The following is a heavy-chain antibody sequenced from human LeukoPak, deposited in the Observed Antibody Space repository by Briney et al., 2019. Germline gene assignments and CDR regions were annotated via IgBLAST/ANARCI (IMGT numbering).Heavy chain of an antibody. V-gene: IGHV1-69*13. CDR1: GDTFSSYV. D-gene: IGHD3-9*01. CDR2: INPVFGTA. Sequence: SVKVSCKASGDTFSSYVISWVRQAPGQGLEWTGGINPVFGTAHYAQKFQDRVTITADESTSTAYMELSSLRSEDTAVYYCAKTFLTAYDTYFYYYGLDVWGQGTPVTVSS. J-gene: IGHJ6*02. CDR3: AKTFLTAYDTYFYYYGLDV.